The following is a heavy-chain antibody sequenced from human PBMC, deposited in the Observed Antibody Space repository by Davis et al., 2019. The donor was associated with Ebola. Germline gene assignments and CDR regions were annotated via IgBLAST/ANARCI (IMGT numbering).Heavy chain of an antibody. CDR1: GASVITDRFH. V-gene: IGHV4-61*01. Sequence: MPSETLSLTCSVSGASVITDRFHWTWIRQSPGTGLEWIGYIYYRGSTNYNPSLRNRVTISVDSSKNQFSLILTSVTAADTAVYYCARVHEYTDYFHFDPWGQGILVTVSS. D-gene: IGHD2/OR15-2a*01. CDR3: ARVHEYTDYFHFDP. J-gene: IGHJ5*02. CDR2: IYYRGST.